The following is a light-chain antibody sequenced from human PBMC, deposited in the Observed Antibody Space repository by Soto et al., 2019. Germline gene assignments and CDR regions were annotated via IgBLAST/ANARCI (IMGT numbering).Light chain of an antibody. CDR1: QSVSSN. CDR2: DTY. J-gene: IGKJ5*01. Sequence: EIVMTQSPATLSVSPGESTTLSCRASQSVSSNLAWHQQKPGQAPSLVIYDTYIRATGIPARFSGSGFGTEFTLTIRSLQPEDFAVYYCEQYNNWFSITCGQGTRLEIK. CDR3: EQYNNWFSIT. V-gene: IGKV3-15*01.